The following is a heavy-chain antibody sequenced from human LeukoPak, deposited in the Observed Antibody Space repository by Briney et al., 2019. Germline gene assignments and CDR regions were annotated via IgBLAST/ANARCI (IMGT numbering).Heavy chain of an antibody. CDR2: INHSGST. J-gene: IGHJ4*02. CDR3: ASHHAVGIAAAFFDY. Sequence: SETLSLTCAVYGGSFSGYYWSWIRQPPGKGLEWIGEINHSGSTNYNPSLKSRVTISVDTSKNQFSLKLSSVTAADTAVYYCASHHAVGIAAAFFDYWGQGTLVTVSS. D-gene: IGHD6-13*01. CDR1: GGSFSGYY. V-gene: IGHV4-34*01.